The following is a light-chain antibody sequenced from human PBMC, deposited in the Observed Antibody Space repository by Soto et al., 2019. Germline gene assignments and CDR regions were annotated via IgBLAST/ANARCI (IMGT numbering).Light chain of an antibody. J-gene: IGKJ2*01. CDR3: QHYGSSPPST. CDR1: QSVSTV. CDR2: GTS. Sequence: EVVLTQSPGALSVSPGERATLSCRTSQSVSTVAGYPQKPGQTPRLLILGTSSMATGIPDRVGGSGSGTDFTLTITRLEPEDFAVHFCQHYGSSPPSTFGQGTKLELK. V-gene: IGKV3-20*01.